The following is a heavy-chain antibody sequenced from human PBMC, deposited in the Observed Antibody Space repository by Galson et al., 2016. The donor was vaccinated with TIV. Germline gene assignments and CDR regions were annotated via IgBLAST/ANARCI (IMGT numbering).Heavy chain of an antibody. D-gene: IGHD1-14*01. CDR1: GLSVDTIGVG. V-gene: IGHV2-5*02. Sequence: PALVKPTQTLTLTCTLSGLSVDTIGVGVGWIRQPPGKALEWLALIYWDDDKRYSPPLQSRLTITKDSSKNEVGLTMTNMDPVDTATIYCLRPTGYNNDHVWSNLYYLDSWGQGTLATVSS. CDR2: IYWDDDK. CDR3: LRPTGYNNDHVWSNLYYLDS. J-gene: IGHJ4*02.